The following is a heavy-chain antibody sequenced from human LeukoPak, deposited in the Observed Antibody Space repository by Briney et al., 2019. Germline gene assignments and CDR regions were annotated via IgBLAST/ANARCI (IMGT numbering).Heavy chain of an antibody. J-gene: IGHJ3*02. D-gene: IGHD3-16*01. CDR3: ARFSWGGDDAFDI. Sequence: SETLSLTCTVSGGSISSGDYYWSWIRQPPGKGLEWIGYIYYSGSTYYNPSLKSRVTISVDTSKNQFSLKLSSVTAAVTAVYYCARFSWGGDDAFDIWGQGTLVTVSS. CDR2: IYYSGST. CDR1: GGSISSGDYY. V-gene: IGHV4-30-4*01.